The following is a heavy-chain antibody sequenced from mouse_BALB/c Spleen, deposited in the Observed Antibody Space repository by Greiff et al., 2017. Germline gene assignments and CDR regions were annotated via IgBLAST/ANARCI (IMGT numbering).Heavy chain of an antibody. CDR3: ARQIYYGLDY. CDR1: GFTFSSYG. V-gene: IGHV5-6*01. CDR2: ISSGGSYT. D-gene: IGHD2-1*01. J-gene: IGHJ2*01. Sequence: EVQLVESGGDLVKPGGSLKLSCAASGFTFSSYGMSWVRQTPDKRLEWVATISSGGSYTYYPDSVKGRFTISRDNAKNTLYLQMSRLKSEDTAMYYCARQIYYGLDYWGQGTTLTVSS.